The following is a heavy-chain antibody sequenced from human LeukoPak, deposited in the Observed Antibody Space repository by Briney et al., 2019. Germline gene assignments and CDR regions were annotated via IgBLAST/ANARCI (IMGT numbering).Heavy chain of an antibody. D-gene: IGHD3-10*01. Sequence: PGGSLRLSCAASGFIFSSYGMHWVRQAPGKGLEWVAVISYDGSNKYYADSVKGRFTISRDNAKNSLYLQMNSLRAEDTAVYYCARGYGSGSYYHYWGQGTLVTVSS. V-gene: IGHV3-30*03. CDR1: GFIFSSYG. CDR2: ISYDGSNK. J-gene: IGHJ4*02. CDR3: ARGYGSGSYYHY.